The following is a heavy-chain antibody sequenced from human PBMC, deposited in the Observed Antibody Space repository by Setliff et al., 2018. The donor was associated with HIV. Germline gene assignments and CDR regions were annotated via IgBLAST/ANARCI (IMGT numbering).Heavy chain of an antibody. J-gene: IGHJ5*01. V-gene: IGHV5-51*01. CDR3: ARQPTDTSGYNNWFDS. D-gene: IGHD3-3*01. CDR2: IYPGDSDT. CDR1: GYTFTNYW. Sequence: PGASLTLSCRGSGYTFTNYWIGWVRQMPGRGLEWMGIIYPGDSDTRYSPSFEGQVTMSADKSINTAYLQWNSLKASDTAMYYCARQPTDTSGYNNWFDSWGQGTLVTVSS.